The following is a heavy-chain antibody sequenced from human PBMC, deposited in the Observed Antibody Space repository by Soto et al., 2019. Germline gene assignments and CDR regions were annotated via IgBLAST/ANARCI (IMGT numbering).Heavy chain of an antibody. D-gene: IGHD2-2*01. CDR3: ARDRYCSSTSCFLFDY. J-gene: IGHJ4*02. CDR1: GFTFSSYW. V-gene: IGHV3-7*01. Sequence: EVQLVESGGGLVQPGGSLRLSCAASGFTFSSYWMSWVRQAPGKGLEWVANIKQDGSEKYYVDSVKGRFTISRDNAKNSLYLQMNSLRAEDTAVYYCARDRYCSSTSCFLFDYWGQGTLVTVSS. CDR2: IKQDGSEK.